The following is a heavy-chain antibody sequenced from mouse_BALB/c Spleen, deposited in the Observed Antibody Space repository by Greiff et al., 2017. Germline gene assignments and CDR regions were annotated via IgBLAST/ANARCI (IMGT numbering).Heavy chain of an antibody. J-gene: IGHJ4*01. CDR3: ARDRYDGDYYAMDY. V-gene: IGHV1-9*01. Sequence: QVQLKQSGAELMKPGASVKISCKATGYTFSSYWIEWVKQRPGHGLEWIGEILPGSGSTNYNEKFKGKATFTADTSSNTAYMQLSSLTSEDSAVYYCARDRYDGDYYAMDYWGQGTSVTVSS. D-gene: IGHD2-14*01. CDR1: GYTFSSYW. CDR2: ILPGSGST.